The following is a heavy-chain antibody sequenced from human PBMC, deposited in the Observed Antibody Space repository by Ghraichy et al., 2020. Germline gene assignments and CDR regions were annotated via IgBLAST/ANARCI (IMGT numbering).Heavy chain of an antibody. Sequence: ETLSLTCAASGFIFSTYNMNWVRQAPGKGLEWVSSITSTSNSIYYADSVKGRFTMSRDNAKNSLYLQMSSLRAEDTAIYYCVRPYSGSYSFDSWGQGTLVTVSS. V-gene: IGHV3-21*01. CDR2: ITSTSNSI. CDR1: GFIFSTYN. J-gene: IGHJ4*02. CDR3: VRPYSGSYSFDS. D-gene: IGHD1-26*01.